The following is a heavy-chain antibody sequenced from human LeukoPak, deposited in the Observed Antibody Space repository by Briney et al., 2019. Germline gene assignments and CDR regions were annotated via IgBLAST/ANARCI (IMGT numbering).Heavy chain of an antibody. D-gene: IGHD5-12*01. Sequence: GGSLRLSCAASGFTFSSYGMHWVRQAPGKGLEWVAVISYDGSNKYYADSVKGRFTISRDNSKNTPYLQMNSLRVEDTAVYYCAKGSMGRCSGNSCYSVYWGQGTLVTVSS. CDR2: ISYDGSNK. V-gene: IGHV3-30*18. CDR1: GFTFSSYG. CDR3: AKGSMGRCSGNSCYSVY. J-gene: IGHJ4*02.